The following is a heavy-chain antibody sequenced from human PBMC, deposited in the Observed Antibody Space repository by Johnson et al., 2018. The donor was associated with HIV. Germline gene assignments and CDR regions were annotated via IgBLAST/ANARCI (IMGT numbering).Heavy chain of an antibody. CDR2: IKQDGSEN. D-gene: IGHD1-7*01. CDR1: GFTFSSYW. V-gene: IGHV3-7*01. Sequence: VQLVESGGGLVQPGGSLRLSCAASGFTFSSYWMSWVRQAPGKGLEWVANIKQDGSENYYVDSVKGRFTISRDNAKNSLYLQMNSLRAEDTAVYYCTTTNLELMDDAFDIWGQGTMVTVSS. CDR3: TTTNLELMDDAFDI. J-gene: IGHJ3*02.